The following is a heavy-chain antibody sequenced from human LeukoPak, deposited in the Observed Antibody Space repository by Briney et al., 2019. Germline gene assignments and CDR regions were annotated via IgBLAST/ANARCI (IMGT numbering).Heavy chain of an antibody. CDR1: GGSISSSSYY. J-gene: IGHJ5*02. CDR3: AGDPRLNYDILTGPRTKFDP. CDR2: IYYSGST. Sequence: PSETLSLTCTVSGGSISSSSYYWGWIRQPPGKGLEWIGSIYYSGSTYYNPSLKSRVTISVDTSKNQFSLKLSSVTAADTAVYYCAGDPRLNYDILTGPRTKFDPWGQGTLVTVSS. D-gene: IGHD3-9*01. V-gene: IGHV4-39*07.